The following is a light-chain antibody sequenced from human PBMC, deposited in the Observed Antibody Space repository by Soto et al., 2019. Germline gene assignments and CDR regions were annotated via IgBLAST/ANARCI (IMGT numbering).Light chain of an antibody. CDR3: SSYTSSSTLV. CDR2: DVS. Sequence: QSALTQPASVSGSPGQSITISCTGTSSDVGGYNYVSWYQQHPGKAPKLMIYDVSNRPSGVSNRFSGSKSGNTASLTISGLQAEDEAEYYCSSYTSSSTLVFGGGTNLTVL. J-gene: IGLJ2*01. CDR1: SSDVGGYNY. V-gene: IGLV2-14*01.